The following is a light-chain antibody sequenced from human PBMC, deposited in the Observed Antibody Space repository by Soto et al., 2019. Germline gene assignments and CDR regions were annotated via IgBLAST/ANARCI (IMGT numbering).Light chain of an antibody. CDR1: SSNFGSNT. CDR3: AAWDESLNGLYV. J-gene: IGLJ1*01. V-gene: IGLV1-44*01. CDR2: SNN. Sequence: QTVLTQPPSASGTPGQRVTISCSGSSSNFGSNTVNWYQQLPGTAPKLLIHSNNQRPSGVPDRFSGAKSGTSASLDISGHQSEDEADYYCAAWDESLNGLYVFGTGTKSPS.